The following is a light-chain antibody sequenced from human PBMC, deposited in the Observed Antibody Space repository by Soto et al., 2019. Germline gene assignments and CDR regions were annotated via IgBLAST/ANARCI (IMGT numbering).Light chain of an antibody. CDR1: SGDVGGYDY. J-gene: IGLJ1*01. Sequence: QSALTQPASVSGSPGQSITISCTGTSGDVGGYDYVSWYQQHPGKAPKLMIYDVTNRPSGVSNRFSGSKSGNTASLTISGLQAEDEADYYCISYASITTYVFGTGTKVTVL. CDR2: DVT. CDR3: ISYASITTYV. V-gene: IGLV2-14*01.